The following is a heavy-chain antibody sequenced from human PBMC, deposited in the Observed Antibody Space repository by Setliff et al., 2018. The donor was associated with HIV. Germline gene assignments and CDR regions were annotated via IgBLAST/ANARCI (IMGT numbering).Heavy chain of an antibody. Sequence: GGSLRLSCAASGFTFNKAWMNWVRQAPGKGLEWVANINQEGTEKYYVGSVKGRFTISRDNSKNSYYLQMDSLRAEDTAVYYCAGPYFFTYWGQGTLVTVSS. V-gene: IGHV3-7*03. CDR2: INQEGTEK. D-gene: IGHD1-26*01. CDR3: AGPYFFTY. CDR1: GFTFNKAW. J-gene: IGHJ4*02.